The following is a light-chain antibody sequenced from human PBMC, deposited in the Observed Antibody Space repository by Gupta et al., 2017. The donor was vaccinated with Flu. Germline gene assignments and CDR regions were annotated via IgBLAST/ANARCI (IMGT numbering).Light chain of an antibody. CDR2: KAS. CDR1: QPINNW. J-gene: IGKJ4*01. V-gene: IGKV1-5*03. Sequence: IQMTQSPSTLSPSVGDRVTITCRASQPINNWLAGFQQRPGKAPKLLIYKASILKSGVPSRFSGSQSGTEFTLTISSLQPDDFATYYCQQHLSYPLTFGGGTKVEF. CDR3: QQHLSYPLT.